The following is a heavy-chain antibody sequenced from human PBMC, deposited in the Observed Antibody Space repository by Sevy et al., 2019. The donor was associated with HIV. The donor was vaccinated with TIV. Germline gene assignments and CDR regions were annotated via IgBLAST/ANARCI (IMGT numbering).Heavy chain of an antibody. J-gene: IGHJ5*02. V-gene: IGHV4-4*07. D-gene: IGHD3-3*01. CDR3: ARDGKYYDFWSGYQAENWFDP. Sequence: SETLSLTCTVSGGSISSYYWSWIRQPAGRGLEWIGRIYTSGSTNYNPSLKSRVTMSVDTSKNQFSLKLSSVTAADTAVYYCARDGKYYDFWSGYQAENWFDPWGQGTLVTVSS. CDR2: IYTSGST. CDR1: GGSISSYY.